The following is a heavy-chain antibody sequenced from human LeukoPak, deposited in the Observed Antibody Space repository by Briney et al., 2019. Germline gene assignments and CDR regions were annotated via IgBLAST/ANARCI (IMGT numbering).Heavy chain of an antibody. V-gene: IGHV4-59*11. J-gene: IGHJ6*03. CDR3: ARGRVSSSSWSSTYYYYFYMDV. CDR1: GDSISMHY. CDR2: IDHTGST. Sequence: PSETLSLICSVSGDSISMHYWSWIRQPPGKGLEWIGYIDHTGSTNYNPSLNSRVTISRDTSKNHFSLELSSVTAADTAVYFCARGRVSSSSWSSTYYYYFYMDVWGKGTRSPSP. D-gene: IGHD6-13*01.